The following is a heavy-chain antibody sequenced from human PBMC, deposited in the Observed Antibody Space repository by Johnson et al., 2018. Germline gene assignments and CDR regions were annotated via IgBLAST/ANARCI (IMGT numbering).Heavy chain of an antibody. J-gene: IGHJ6*02. Sequence: VQLVESGGGLVKXGGSLRLXCAASGFTFSSYFMNWVRQAPGKGLEWVSSITSSSSYIYYADSMKGRFTISRDNAKNSLYLQMNSLSVGDTAVYYGARGAFGAYGMDVWGQGTTVTVPS. D-gene: IGHD3-10*01. CDR1: GFTFSSYF. CDR2: ITSSSSYI. V-gene: IGHV3-21*01. CDR3: ARGAFGAYGMDV.